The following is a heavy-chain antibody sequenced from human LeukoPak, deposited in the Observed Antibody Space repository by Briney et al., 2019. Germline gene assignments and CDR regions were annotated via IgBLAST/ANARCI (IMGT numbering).Heavy chain of an antibody. CDR2: FDPEDGET. D-gene: IGHD4-17*01. V-gene: IGHV1-24*01. Sequence: ASVKVSCKVSGYTLTELSMHWVRQAPGKGLEWMGGFDPEDGETIYAQKFQGRVTMTEDTSTDTAYMELRSLRSDDTAVYYCASSGATVTTYYYYYGMDVWGQGTTVTVSS. CDR3: ASSGATVTTYYYYYGMDV. CDR1: GYTLTELS. J-gene: IGHJ6*02.